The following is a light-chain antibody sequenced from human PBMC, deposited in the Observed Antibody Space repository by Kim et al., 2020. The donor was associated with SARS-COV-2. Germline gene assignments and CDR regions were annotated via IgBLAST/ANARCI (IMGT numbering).Light chain of an antibody. V-gene: IGLV1-44*01. Sequence: QRVTISCSGSCSNIGSNTVNWYQQLPGPAPKLLIYSNNQRPSGVPDRFSGSKSGTSASLAISGLQSEDEADYYCAAWDDSLNGLYVFGTGTKVTVL. CDR1: CSNIGSNT. CDR2: SNN. J-gene: IGLJ1*01. CDR3: AAWDDSLNGLYV.